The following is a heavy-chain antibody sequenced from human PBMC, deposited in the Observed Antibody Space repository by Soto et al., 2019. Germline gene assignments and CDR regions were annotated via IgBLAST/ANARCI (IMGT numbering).Heavy chain of an antibody. CDR1: GGSISSGGYY. CDR2: IYYSGST. J-gene: IGHJ6*02. CDR3: ARVGGIPTDYGMDV. D-gene: IGHD2-15*01. V-gene: IGHV4-31*03. Sequence: SETLSLTCTVSGGSISSGGYYWSWIRQHPGKGLEWIGYIYYSGSTYYNPSLKSRVTISVDTSKNQFSLKLSSVTAADTAVYYCARVGGIPTDYGMDVWGQGTTVTVSS.